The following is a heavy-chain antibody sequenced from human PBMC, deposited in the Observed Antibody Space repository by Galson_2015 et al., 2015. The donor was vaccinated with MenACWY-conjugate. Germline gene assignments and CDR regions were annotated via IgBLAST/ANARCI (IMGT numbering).Heavy chain of an antibody. CDR2: ISGSGGST. D-gene: IGHD3-10*01. V-gene: IGHV3-23*01. Sequence: SLRLSCAASGFTFSSYAMSWVRQAPGKGLEWVSAISGSGGSTYYADSVKGRFTISRDNSKNTLYLQMNSLRAEDTAVYYCAKDLGPKTVIRGGVLDIWGQGTTVTVSS. CDR1: GFTFSSYA. J-gene: IGHJ6*02. CDR3: AKDLGPKTVIRGGVLDI.